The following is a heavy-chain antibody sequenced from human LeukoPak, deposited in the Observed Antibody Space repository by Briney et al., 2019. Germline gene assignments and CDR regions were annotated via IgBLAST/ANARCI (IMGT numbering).Heavy chain of an antibody. CDR1: GFTFDDYA. CDR3: AKSEVSHSSSWYVVY. D-gene: IGHD6-13*01. J-gene: IGHJ4*02. V-gene: IGHV3-9*01. Sequence: GRSLRLSCAASGFTFDDYAMHWVRQAPGKGLEWVSGISWNSGSIGYADSVKGRFTISRDNVKNSLYLQMNSLRAEDKALYYCAKSEVSHSSSWYVVYWGQGTLVTVSS. CDR2: ISWNSGSI.